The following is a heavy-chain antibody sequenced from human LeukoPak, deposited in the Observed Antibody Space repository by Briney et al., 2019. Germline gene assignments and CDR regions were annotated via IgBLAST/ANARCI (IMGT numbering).Heavy chain of an antibody. CDR1: GFTFSNSG. V-gene: IGHV3-23*01. CDR3: ARDLSRWGYGSGSYLPPSLGY. D-gene: IGHD3-10*01. Sequence: PGGSLRLSCAASGFTFSNSGMNWVRQAPGKGLEWVSTISGSGDSTYYADSVKGRFTSSRDNSKNTLYLQMNSLRAEDTAVYYCARDLSRWGYGSGSYLPPSLGYWGQGTLVTVSS. CDR2: ISGSGDST. J-gene: IGHJ4*02.